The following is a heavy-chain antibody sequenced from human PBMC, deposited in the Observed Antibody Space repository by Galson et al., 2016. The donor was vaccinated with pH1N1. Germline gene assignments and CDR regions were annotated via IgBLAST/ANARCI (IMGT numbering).Heavy chain of an antibody. Sequence: SVKVSCKASGYTFTAYYIYWLRQAPGQGLEWMGWIDPKSGNTHYAQKFQGRVNVTRDTSISTAYMHLSGLTYDDAAVYYCARVTPTEPFDYWGQGALVTVSS. CDR1: GYTFTAYY. J-gene: IGHJ4*02. CDR2: IDPKSGNT. V-gene: IGHV1-2*02. CDR3: ARVTPTEPFDY. D-gene: IGHD2-15*01.